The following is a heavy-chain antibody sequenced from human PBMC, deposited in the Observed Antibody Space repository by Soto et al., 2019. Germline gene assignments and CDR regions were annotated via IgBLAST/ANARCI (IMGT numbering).Heavy chain of an antibody. CDR3: ASYRGALYFES. CDR2: VFYGGT. Sequence: PSETLSLTCSVSGRSMNYWSWIRQSPDKGLEWLGYVFYGGTDYNPSLGGRVSMSVETSKSQFSLKLTSVTVADTAVYYCASYRGALYFESWGPGILVTVSS. J-gene: IGHJ4*02. CDR1: GRSMNY. V-gene: IGHV4-59*01. D-gene: IGHD3-16*01.